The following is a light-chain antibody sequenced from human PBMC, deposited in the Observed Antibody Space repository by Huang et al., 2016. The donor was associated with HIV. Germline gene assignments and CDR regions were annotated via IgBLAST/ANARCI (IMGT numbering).Light chain of an antibody. V-gene: IGKV1-NL1*01. CDR1: QDISNS. Sequence: DIQMTQSPSFLSASVGDRVTITCRASQDISNSLACYQQIPGKAPKLLIYAASRLGSVVPSRFTGSGSATDFPLTISSLQPEDFGTYHCQHYYRVPYTFGQGTKV. J-gene: IGKJ2*01. CDR3: QHYYRVPYT. CDR2: AAS.